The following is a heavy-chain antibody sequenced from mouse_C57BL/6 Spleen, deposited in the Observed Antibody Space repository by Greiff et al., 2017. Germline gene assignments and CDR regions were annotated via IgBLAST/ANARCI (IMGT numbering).Heavy chain of an antibody. CDR2: INPSNGGT. J-gene: IGHJ2*01. Sequence: QVQLQQPGTELVKPGASVKLSCKASGYPFPSYWMHWVKQRPGQGLEWMGNINPSNGGTNYNEKFKSKATLTVDKSSSTAYMQLSSLTSEDSAVYYCARFDYYGSTIDYWGQGTTLTVSS. CDR1: GYPFPSYW. CDR3: ARFDYYGSTIDY. V-gene: IGHV1-53*01. D-gene: IGHD1-1*01.